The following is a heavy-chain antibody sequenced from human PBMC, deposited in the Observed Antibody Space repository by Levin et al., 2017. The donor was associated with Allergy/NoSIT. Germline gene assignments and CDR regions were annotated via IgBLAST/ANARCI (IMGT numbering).Heavy chain of an antibody. J-gene: IGHJ4*02. Sequence: GGSLRLSCAASGFTFSSYGMHWVRQAPGKGLEWVAVIWYDGSNKYYADSVKGRFTISRDNSKNTLYLQMNSLRAEDTAVYYCARDGQWLEKAVDYWGQGTLVTVSS. D-gene: IGHD6-19*01. CDR3: ARDGQWLEKAVDY. V-gene: IGHV3-33*01. CDR2: IWYDGSNK. CDR1: GFTFSSYG.